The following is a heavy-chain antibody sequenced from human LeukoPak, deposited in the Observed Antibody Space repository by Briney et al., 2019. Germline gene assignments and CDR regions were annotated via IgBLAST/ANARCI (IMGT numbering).Heavy chain of an antibody. D-gene: IGHD1-26*01. V-gene: IGHV3-74*01. J-gene: IGHJ4*02. Sequence: QPGGSLRLSCAASGFTFSSYWMHWVRQAPGKGLVWVSRINGDGSSTTYADSVEGRFTISRDNAKNTLYLQMSSLRAEDTALYYCATGATAFDYWGQGSLVTVSS. CDR3: ATGATAFDY. CDR1: GFTFSSYW. CDR2: INGDGSST.